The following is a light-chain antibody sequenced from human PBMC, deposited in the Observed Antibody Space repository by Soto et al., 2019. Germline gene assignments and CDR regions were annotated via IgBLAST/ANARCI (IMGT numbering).Light chain of an antibody. CDR3: SSYAGSKNYV. Sequence: QSLLTQPPSASGSPGQSVTISCTGTSSDVGGYNYVSWYQQHPGKAPKLMIYEVSKRPSGVPDRFSGSKSGNTASLTVSGLQAEDEADYYCSSYAGSKNYVFGTGTKVPVL. J-gene: IGLJ1*01. CDR2: EVS. V-gene: IGLV2-8*01. CDR1: SSDVGGYNY.